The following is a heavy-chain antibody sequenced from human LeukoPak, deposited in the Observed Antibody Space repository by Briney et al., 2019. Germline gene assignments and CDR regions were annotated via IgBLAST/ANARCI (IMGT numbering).Heavy chain of an antibody. V-gene: IGHV4-39*02. Sequence: SETLSLTCTVSGGSISSSSYYWDWIRQPPGKGLEWIGSIYYSGSTYYNPSLKSRVTISVDTSKNQFSLKLSSVTAADTAVYYCARESKLFFGGTRWGQGTLVTVSS. J-gene: IGHJ4*02. D-gene: IGHD3-10*01. CDR1: GGSISSSSYY. CDR2: IYYSGST. CDR3: ARESKLFFGGTR.